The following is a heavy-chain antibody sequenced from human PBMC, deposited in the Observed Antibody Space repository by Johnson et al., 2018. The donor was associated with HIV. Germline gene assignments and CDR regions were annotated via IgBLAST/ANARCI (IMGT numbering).Heavy chain of an antibody. D-gene: IGHD2/OR15-2a*01. Sequence: VQLVESGGGLVRPGESLRLSCVASGFTFSGYAMHWVRQAPGKGLEWVSLIFGAGTTYYTQSVKGRFTISRDNSNNTVYLQMKSVTAEDTAVYYCARDPFPRFFAFDMWGQGTVVTVSS. CDR3: ARDPFPRFFAFDM. J-gene: IGHJ3*02. CDR1: GFTFSGYA. V-gene: IGHV3-66*01. CDR2: IFGAGTT.